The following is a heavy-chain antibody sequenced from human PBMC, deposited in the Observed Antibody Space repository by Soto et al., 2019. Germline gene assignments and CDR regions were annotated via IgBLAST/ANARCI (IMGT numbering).Heavy chain of an antibody. CDR2: INSGGRT. J-gene: IGHJ3*02. Sequence: EVQLVESGGDLVQPGGSLRLSCAASGFSVSSDYMSWVRQAAGKGLEWVSLINSGGRTYYADSVQGRFSVSRDNPSNTLHLQMNSLRGEDTALYYCARDGYYSDTSGRRRREAFDIWGLGTMVTVSS. CDR3: ARDGYYSDTSGRRRREAFDI. D-gene: IGHD3-22*01. V-gene: IGHV3-66*01. CDR1: GFSVSSDY.